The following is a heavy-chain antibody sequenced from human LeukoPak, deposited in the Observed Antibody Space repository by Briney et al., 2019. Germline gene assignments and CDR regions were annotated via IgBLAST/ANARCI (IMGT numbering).Heavy chain of an antibody. CDR2: MNPNSGNT. Sequence: ASVKVSCKASGYTFTSYDINWVRQATGQGLEWMGWMNPNSGNTGYAQKFQGRVTMTRNTSISTAYMELSSLRSEDTAVYYCAREGGYSSSPGSYYYYYMDVWGKGTTVAVSS. CDR3: AREGGYSSSPGSYYYYYMDV. V-gene: IGHV1-8*01. D-gene: IGHD6-6*01. J-gene: IGHJ6*03. CDR1: GYTFTSYD.